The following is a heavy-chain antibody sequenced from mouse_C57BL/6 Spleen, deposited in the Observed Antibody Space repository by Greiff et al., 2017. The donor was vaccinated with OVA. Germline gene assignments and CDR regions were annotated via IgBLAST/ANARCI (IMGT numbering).Heavy chain of an antibody. J-gene: IGHJ2*01. CDR3: ARDRAYDGYYYFDY. Sequence: ESGPGLVKPSQSLSLTCSVTGYSITSGYYWNWIRQFPGNQLEWMGYISYDGSNNYNPSLKNRISITRDPSKNQFFLKLNSVTTEDTATYYCARDRAYDGYYYFDYWGQGTTLTVSS. V-gene: IGHV3-6*01. CDR1: GYSITSGYY. D-gene: IGHD2-3*01. CDR2: ISYDGSN.